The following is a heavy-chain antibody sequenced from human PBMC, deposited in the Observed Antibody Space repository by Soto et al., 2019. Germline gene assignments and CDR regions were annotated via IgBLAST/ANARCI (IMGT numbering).Heavy chain of an antibody. J-gene: IGHJ4*02. D-gene: IGHD3-10*01. CDR1: GFTFSTYA. V-gene: IGHV3-23*01. CDR3: ARIGSESNTDY. CDR2: ISGSGGGT. Sequence: GGSLRLSCAASGFTFSTYAITWVRQAPGKGLEWVSSISGSGGGTYYADSVKGRFTISRDNSKNTLYLQMNSLRAEDTALYYCARIGSESNTDYWGQGTLVTVSS.